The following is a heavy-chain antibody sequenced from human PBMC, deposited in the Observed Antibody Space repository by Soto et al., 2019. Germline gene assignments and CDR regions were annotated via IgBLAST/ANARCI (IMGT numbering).Heavy chain of an antibody. CDR2: IWYDGSNK. CDR3: AREPYDFWSGYWGSRVKNDAFDT. CDR1: GFTFSSYG. Sequence: QVQLVESGGGVVQPGRSLRLSCAASGFTFSSYGMHWVRQAPGKGLEWVAVIWYDGSNKYYADSVKGRFTISRDNSKNTLYLQMNSLRAEDTAVYYCAREPYDFWSGYWGSRVKNDAFDTWGQGTMVTVSS. D-gene: IGHD3-3*01. V-gene: IGHV3-33*01. J-gene: IGHJ3*02.